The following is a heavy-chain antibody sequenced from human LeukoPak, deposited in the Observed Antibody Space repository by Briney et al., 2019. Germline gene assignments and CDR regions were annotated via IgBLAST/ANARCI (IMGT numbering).Heavy chain of an antibody. V-gene: IGHV3-21*01. J-gene: IGHJ4*02. CDR1: GFTFSSYS. CDR3: ARDRSGLLWFGELNYFDY. CDR2: ISSSSSYI. Sequence: GGSLRLSCAASGFTFSSYSMNWVRQAPGKGLEWVSSISSSSSYIYYADSVKGRFTTSRDNAKNSLYLQMNSLRAEDTAVYYCARDRSGLLWFGELNYFDYWGQGTLVTVSS. D-gene: IGHD3-10*01.